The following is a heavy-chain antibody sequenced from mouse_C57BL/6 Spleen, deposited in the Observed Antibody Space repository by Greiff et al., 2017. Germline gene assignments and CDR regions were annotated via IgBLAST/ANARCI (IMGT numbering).Heavy chain of an antibody. CDR3: ARYDYFDY. J-gene: IGHJ2*01. Sequence: QVQLQQSGPELVKPGASVKISCKASGYAFSSSWMNWVKQRPGKGLEWIGRIYPGDGDTNYNGKFKGKATLTADKSSSTAYMQLRSLTSEDSAVYFCARYDYFDYWGQGTTLTVSS. D-gene: IGHD2-3*01. CDR1: GYAFSSSW. V-gene: IGHV1-82*01. CDR2: IYPGDGDT.